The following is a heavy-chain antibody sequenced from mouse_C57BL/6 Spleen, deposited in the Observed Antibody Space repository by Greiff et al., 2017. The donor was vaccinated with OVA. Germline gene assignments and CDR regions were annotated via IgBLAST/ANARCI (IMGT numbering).Heavy chain of an antibody. CDR2: IDPENGDT. CDR3: TTSDSSGYYYAMDY. D-gene: IGHD3-2*02. CDR1: GFNIKDDY. J-gene: IGHJ4*01. V-gene: IGHV14-4*01. Sequence: VQLQQSGAELVRPGASVKLSCTASGFNIKDDYMHWVKQRPEQGLEWIGWIDPENGDTEYASKFQGKATITADTSSNTAYLQLSSLTSEDTAVYYCTTSDSSGYYYAMDYWGQGTSVTVSS.